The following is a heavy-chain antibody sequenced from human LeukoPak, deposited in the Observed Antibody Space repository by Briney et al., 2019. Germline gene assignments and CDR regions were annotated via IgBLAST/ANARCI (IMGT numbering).Heavy chain of an antibody. CDR3: VRGPWAYFDY. V-gene: IGHV4-59*01. D-gene: IGHD7-27*01. Sequence: SETLSLTCTVSGGSISSYYWSWIRQPPGKGLEWIGYIYYSGSTNYNPSLKSRVTISLDTSKNQFSMKLNSVTAADTAVYYCVRGPWAYFDYWGQGTLVSVSS. CDR1: GGSISSYY. CDR2: IYYSGST. J-gene: IGHJ4*02.